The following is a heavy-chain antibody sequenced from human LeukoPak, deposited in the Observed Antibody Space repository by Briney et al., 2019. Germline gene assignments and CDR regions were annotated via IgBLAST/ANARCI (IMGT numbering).Heavy chain of an antibody. V-gene: IGHV3-7*03. D-gene: IGHD3-10*01. J-gene: IGHJ3*02. CDR1: GFTLSSYW. CDR3: ARDWVAGVPFDAFDI. CDR2: IREDGSEK. Sequence: GGSLRLSCAASGFTLSSYWMSWVRQAPGKGLEWVANIREDGSEKYYVDSVKGRFTISRDNAKNSLYLHMNSLTAEDTAMYYCARDWVAGVPFDAFDIWGQGTMVSVSS.